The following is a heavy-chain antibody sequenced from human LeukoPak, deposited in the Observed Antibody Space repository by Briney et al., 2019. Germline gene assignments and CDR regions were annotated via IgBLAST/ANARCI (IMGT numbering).Heavy chain of an antibody. D-gene: IGHD3-3*01. J-gene: IGHJ6*03. CDR2: IYPGDSDT. Sequence: PGESLKISCKGSGYSFTSYWIGWVRQMPGKGLEWMGVIYPGDSDTRYSPSFQGQVTISADKSISTAYLQWSSLKASDTAMYYCATQTRLYDFWSGYGGYYYYYMDVWGKGTTVTVSS. V-gene: IGHV5-51*01. CDR1: GYSFTSYW. CDR3: ATQTRLYDFWSGYGGYYYYYMDV.